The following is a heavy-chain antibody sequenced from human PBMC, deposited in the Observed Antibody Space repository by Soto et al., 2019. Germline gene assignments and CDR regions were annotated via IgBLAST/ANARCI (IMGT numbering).Heavy chain of an antibody. J-gene: IGHJ6*02. Sequence: EMQLLESGGGLVQPGGSLRLSCTASGFTFSNYAMTWVRQAPGKGLNWVSTINNVGYIYDAESVKGRFTISRDDARNTLYLQKNSLRVEDTAVYYCAKRGDGSDRYNYGMDVWGQGTTVIVSS. CDR3: AKRGDGSDRYNYGMDV. D-gene: IGHD3-16*01. CDR2: INNVGYI. V-gene: IGHV3-23*01. CDR1: GFTFSNYA.